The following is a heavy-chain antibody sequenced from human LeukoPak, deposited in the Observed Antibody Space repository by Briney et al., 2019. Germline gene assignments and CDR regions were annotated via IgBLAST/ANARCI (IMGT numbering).Heavy chain of an antibody. V-gene: IGHV4-39*01. J-gene: IGHJ4*02. CDR3: ARPYPRYKAKQQPRGGYFDY. CDR1: GCSISSSSYY. D-gene: IGHD6-13*01. Sequence: SETLSLTCTVSGCSISSSSYYWGWIRQPPGKGLEWIGSIYYSGITYYNPSLKSRVTISVYTSKHQFSLKLSSVTAADTAVYYCARPYPRYKAKQQPRGGYFDYWGQGTLVTVSS. CDR2: IYYSGIT.